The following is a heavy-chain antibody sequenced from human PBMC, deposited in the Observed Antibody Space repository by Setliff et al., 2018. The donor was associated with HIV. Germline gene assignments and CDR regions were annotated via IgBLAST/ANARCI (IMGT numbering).Heavy chain of an antibody. CDR2: IYHSGST. V-gene: IGHV4-38-2*01. J-gene: IGHJ4*02. Sequence: SETLSLTCAVSGYSISSDYYWGWIRQPPGKGLEWIGSIYHSGSTYYNSSLKSRITISVDTSKNQFSLKLSSVTAADTAVYYCARPALGIGGGSRFDNWGQGTRVTVSS. CDR1: GYSISSDYY. D-gene: IGHD3-10*01. CDR3: ARPALGIGGGSRFDN.